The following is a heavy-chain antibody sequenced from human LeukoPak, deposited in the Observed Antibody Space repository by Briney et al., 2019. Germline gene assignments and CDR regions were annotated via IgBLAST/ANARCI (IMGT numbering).Heavy chain of an antibody. CDR1: GGSISSSSYY. CDR2: IYYSESA. CDR3: ARGQKNTPFDY. D-gene: IGHD2/OR15-2a*01. Sequence: NPSETLSLTCTVSGGSISSSSYYWGWIRQPPGKGLEWIGNIYYSESAYYNPSLKSRVTISVDTSKNQFSLKLSSVTAADTAVYYCARGQKNTPFDYWGQGTLVTVSS. V-gene: IGHV4-39*07. J-gene: IGHJ4*02.